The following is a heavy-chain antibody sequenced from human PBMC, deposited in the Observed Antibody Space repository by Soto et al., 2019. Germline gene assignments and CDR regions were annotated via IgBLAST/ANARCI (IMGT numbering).Heavy chain of an antibody. CDR1: GGSISSGGYS. V-gene: IGHV4-30-2*01. D-gene: IGHD3-22*01. Sequence: PSETLSLTCAVSGGSISSGGYSWSWIRQPPGKGLEWIGYIYHSGSTYYNPSLKSRVTISVDRSKNQFSLKLSSVTAADTAVYYCARDQLYYNDISGRPLNAFDVWGQGTMVTVSS. CDR2: IYHSGST. CDR3: ARDQLYYNDISGRPLNAFDV. J-gene: IGHJ3*01.